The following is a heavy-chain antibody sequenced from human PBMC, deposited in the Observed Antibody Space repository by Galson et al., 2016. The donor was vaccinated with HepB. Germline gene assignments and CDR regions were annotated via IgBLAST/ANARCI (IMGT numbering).Heavy chain of an antibody. Sequence: PALVTPTQTLTLTCTFSGFSLTTSGMCVSWIRQPPGKALEWLALIDWDDDKYYSTSLKTRLIISKDTSKNQVVLTMTNMDPVDTATYYCARLRRSLYGEYDAFDIWGQGTMVTVSS. CDR2: IDWDDDK. CDR1: GFSLTTSGMC. J-gene: IGHJ3*02. D-gene: IGHD4-17*01. CDR3: ARLRRSLYGEYDAFDI. V-gene: IGHV2-70*01.